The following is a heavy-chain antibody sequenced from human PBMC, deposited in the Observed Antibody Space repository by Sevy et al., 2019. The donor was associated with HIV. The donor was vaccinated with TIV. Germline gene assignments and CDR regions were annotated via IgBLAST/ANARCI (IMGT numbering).Heavy chain of an antibody. CDR2: INTLSDTI. V-gene: IGHV3-48*01. J-gene: IGHJ4*02. CDR1: GFTFSSYA. D-gene: IGHD6-19*01. Sequence: GGSLRLSCAASGFTFSSYAMHWVRQAPGKGLEWLAYINTLSDTIKYADSVKGRFTISRDNAKNSLYLQMNSLRVEDTAVYYCARDASVAAYYFDFWGQGTLVTVSS. CDR3: ARDASVAAYYFDF.